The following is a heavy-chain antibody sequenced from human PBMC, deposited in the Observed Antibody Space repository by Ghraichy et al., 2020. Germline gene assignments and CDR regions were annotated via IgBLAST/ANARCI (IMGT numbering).Heavy chain of an antibody. J-gene: IGHJ3*02. CDR3: ARVPTPTASDAFDI. V-gene: IGHV3-66*01. CDR2: IYSGGST. D-gene: IGHD4-17*01. CDR1: GFTVSSNY. Sequence: GSLRLSCAASGFTVSSNYMSWVRQAPGKGLEWVSVIYSGGSTYYADSVKGRFTISRDNSKNTLYLQMNSLRAEDTAVYYCARVPTPTASDAFDIWGQGTMVTVSS.